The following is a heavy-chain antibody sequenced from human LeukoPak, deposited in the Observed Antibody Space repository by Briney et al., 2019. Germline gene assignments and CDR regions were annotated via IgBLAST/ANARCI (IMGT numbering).Heavy chain of an antibody. CDR2: IKPDGSGR. J-gene: IGHJ4*02. CDR3: ARDRDTSDY. Sequence: GGSLRLSCAASGFTFSSYAMTWVRQAPGKGLEWVANIKPDGSGRYYVDSVKGRFTISRDNAKNSLSLQMNSLRVEDTAVYYCARDRDTSDYWGQGTLVTVSS. V-gene: IGHV3-7*01. CDR1: GFTFSSYA.